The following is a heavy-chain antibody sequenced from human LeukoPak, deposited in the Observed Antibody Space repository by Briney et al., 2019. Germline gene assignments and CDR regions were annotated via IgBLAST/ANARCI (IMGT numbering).Heavy chain of an antibody. V-gene: IGHV1-2*02. Sequence: GASVKVSCKASGYTFTGYYMHWVRQAPGQGLEWMGWINPNSGGTNYAQKFQGRVTMTRDTSISTAYMELSRLRSDDTAVYYCARVYDSSGYYPNWYFDLWGRGTLVTVSS. CDR2: INPNSGGT. D-gene: IGHD3-22*01. CDR1: GYTFTGYY. J-gene: IGHJ2*01. CDR3: ARVYDSSGYYPNWYFDL.